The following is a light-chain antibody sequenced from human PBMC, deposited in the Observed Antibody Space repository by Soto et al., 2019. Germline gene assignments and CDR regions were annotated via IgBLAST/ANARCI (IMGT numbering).Light chain of an antibody. V-gene: IGLV1-47*02. CDR2: NDN. Sequence: QSVLTQPPSTSGTPGQRVTISCSGTTSNIGSNSVSWYQRLPGGAPKLLIHNDNQRPSGVPDRFSGSKSGTSASLAIRGLRSDDEADYYCAAWDDNVSGRYVFGTGTKLTVL. CDR3: AAWDDNVSGRYV. J-gene: IGLJ1*01. CDR1: TSNIGSNS.